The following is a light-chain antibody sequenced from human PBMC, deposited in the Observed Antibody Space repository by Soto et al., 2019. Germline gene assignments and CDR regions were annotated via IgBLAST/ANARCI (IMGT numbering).Light chain of an antibody. Sequence: DVQMTQSPSTLSASVGDRVTITCRASQNINSDLAWYQQKPGKAPQLLIYRASSLESAVPSRFSGSGSGTEFTLTITSLQPDDFATYYCQQHNNYWTFGHGTRVDIK. J-gene: IGKJ1*01. V-gene: IGKV1-5*03. CDR1: QNINSD. CDR2: RAS. CDR3: QQHNNYWT.